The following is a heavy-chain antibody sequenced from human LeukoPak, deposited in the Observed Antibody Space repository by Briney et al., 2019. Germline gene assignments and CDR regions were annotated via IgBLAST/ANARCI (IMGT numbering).Heavy chain of an antibody. Sequence: PGGSLRLSCAASGLTISSYSMNWVRQAPGKGLQWVSYISSSSSTIYYADSVKGRFTISRDNAKNSLYLQMNSLRAEDTAVYYCARDLYRIVVVPHYFDYWGQGTLVTVSS. V-gene: IGHV3-48*04. J-gene: IGHJ4*02. CDR3: ARDLYRIVVVPHYFDY. D-gene: IGHD3-22*01. CDR1: GLTISSYS. CDR2: ISSSSSTI.